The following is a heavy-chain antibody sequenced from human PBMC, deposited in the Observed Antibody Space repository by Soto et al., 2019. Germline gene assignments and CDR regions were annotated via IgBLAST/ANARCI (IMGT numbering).Heavy chain of an antibody. CDR1: GFTFSSYA. D-gene: IGHD3-22*01. J-gene: IGHJ6*02. Sequence: GGSLRLSCAASGFTFSSYAMSWVRQAPGKGLEWVSAISGSGGSTYYADSVKGRFTISRDNSKNTLYLQMNSLRAEDTAVYYCAKETFHDSSGSNPKWVGYGMDVWGQGTTVTVSS. CDR2: ISGSGGST. V-gene: IGHV3-23*01. CDR3: AKETFHDSSGSNPKWVGYGMDV.